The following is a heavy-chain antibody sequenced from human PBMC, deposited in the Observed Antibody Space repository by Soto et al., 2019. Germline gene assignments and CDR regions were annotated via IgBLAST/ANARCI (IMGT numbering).Heavy chain of an antibody. V-gene: IGHV4-59*12. CDR1: GGSISSYY. J-gene: IGHJ4*02. Sequence: PSETLSLTCTVSGGSISSYYGGWFRQPPGKGLEWIGYIYYSGSTTYHPSLKSRVTISVDRSKNQFSLKLSSVTAADTAVYYCARGPPLGFWGQGTLVTVSS. CDR3: ARGPPLGF. CDR2: IYYSGST.